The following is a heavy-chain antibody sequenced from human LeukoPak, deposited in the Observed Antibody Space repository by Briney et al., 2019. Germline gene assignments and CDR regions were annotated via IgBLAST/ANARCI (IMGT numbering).Heavy chain of an antibody. Sequence: SETLSLTCAVYGGSFSGYYWSWIRQPPGKGLEWIGEINHSGSTNYNPSLKSRVTISVDTSKNQFSLKLSSVTAADTAVYFCARGYCSGGSCYSGWYYYYYMDVWGKGTTVTVSS. CDR2: INHSGST. J-gene: IGHJ6*03. CDR1: GGSFSGYY. V-gene: IGHV4-34*01. CDR3: ARGYCSGGSCYSGWYYYYYMDV. D-gene: IGHD2-15*01.